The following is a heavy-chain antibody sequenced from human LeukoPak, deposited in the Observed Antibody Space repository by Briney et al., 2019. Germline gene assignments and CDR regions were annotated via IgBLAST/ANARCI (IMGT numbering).Heavy chain of an antibody. V-gene: IGHV5-51*01. CDR3: ARDAIVGATQGYFDL. D-gene: IGHD1-26*01. Sequence: GESLKISCKGSGYSFSTYWIGWVRQMPGKGLEWMGIIYPGDSDTRYSPSFQGQVTISADKSISTAYLQWSNLKASDTAMYFCARDAIVGATQGYFDLRGRGTLVTVSS. CDR1: GYSFSTYW. J-gene: IGHJ2*01. CDR2: IYPGDSDT.